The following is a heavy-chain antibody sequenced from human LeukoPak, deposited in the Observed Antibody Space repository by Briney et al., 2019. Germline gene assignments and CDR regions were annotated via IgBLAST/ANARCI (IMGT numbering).Heavy chain of an antibody. V-gene: IGHV1-2*06. CDR3: AGELPYSGYDSSRDY. D-gene: IGHD5-12*01. CDR2: INPNSGGT. J-gene: IGHJ4*02. CDR1: GYTFTGYY. Sequence: ASVKVSCKASGYTFTGYYMHWVRQAPGQGHEWMGRINPNSGGTNYAQKFQGRVTMTRDTSISTAYVELSRLRSDDTAVYYCAGELPYSGYDSSRDYWGQGTLVTVSS.